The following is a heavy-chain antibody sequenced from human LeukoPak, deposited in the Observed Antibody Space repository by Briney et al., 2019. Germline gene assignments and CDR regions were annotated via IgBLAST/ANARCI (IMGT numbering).Heavy chain of an antibody. V-gene: IGHV1-2*02. D-gene: IGHD1-26*01. Sequence: ASVKVSCKASGYTFIGYYMHWVRQAPSQGVEWMGWINPNSGGTKSAQKFQGRVTMTRDTSINTAYMELSSLRSDDTAVYYCARESLGATWVVCDYWGQGTLVTVSS. J-gene: IGHJ4*02. CDR3: ARESLGATWVVCDY. CDR2: INPNSGGT. CDR1: GYTFIGYY.